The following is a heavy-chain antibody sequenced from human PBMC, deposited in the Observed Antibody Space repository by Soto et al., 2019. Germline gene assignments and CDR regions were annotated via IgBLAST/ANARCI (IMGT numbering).Heavy chain of an antibody. Sequence: PSETLSLTCTVSGGSISSYYWTWIRQPPGKGLEWIGYIYYSGSTNYNPSLKSRVTISVATSKTQFSLKLSSVTAADTAVYYCARLDGYIHALDVWGNGTMVTVSS. CDR3: ARLDGYIHALDV. D-gene: IGHD6-13*01. CDR1: GGSISSYY. J-gene: IGHJ6*04. CDR2: IYYSGST. V-gene: IGHV4-59*08.